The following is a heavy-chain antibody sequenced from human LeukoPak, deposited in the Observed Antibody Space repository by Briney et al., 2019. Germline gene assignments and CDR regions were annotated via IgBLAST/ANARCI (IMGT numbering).Heavy chain of an antibody. V-gene: IGHV3-7*01. CDR3: ARNNYYYESSGYFRHDV. D-gene: IGHD3-22*01. CDR1: GFTFSNYR. J-gene: IGHJ4*02. CDR2: IKEDGSEK. Sequence: GGSLRLSCAASGFTFSNYRMSWVRQAPGKGLEWVANIKEDGSEKYYVDSVKGRFAISRDNAKNSLYLQMDSLRAEDTAVYYCARNNYYYESSGYFRHDVWGQGTLVTVSS.